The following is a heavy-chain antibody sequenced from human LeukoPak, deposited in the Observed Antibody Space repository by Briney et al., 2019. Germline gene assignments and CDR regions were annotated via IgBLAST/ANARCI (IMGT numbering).Heavy chain of an antibody. CDR3: ARGAYYDYVWGSFQGYNY. CDR2: IIPIFGTA. D-gene: IGHD3-16*01. Sequence: SVKVSCKASGGTFSSYAISWVRQAPGQGLEWMGGIIPIFGTANYAQKFQGRVTITADKSTSTAYMELSSLRSEDTAVYYCARGAYYDYVWGSFQGYNYWGQGTLVTVSS. J-gene: IGHJ4*02. V-gene: IGHV1-69*06. CDR1: GGTFSSYA.